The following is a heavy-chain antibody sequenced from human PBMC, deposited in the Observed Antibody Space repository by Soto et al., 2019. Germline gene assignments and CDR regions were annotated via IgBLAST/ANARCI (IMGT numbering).Heavy chain of an antibody. CDR1: GFTFSSYA. D-gene: IGHD3-16*01. Sequence: EVQLLEPGGGLVQPGGSLRLSCAASGFTFSSYAMSWVRQAPGRGLEGGSAIRGSGGSTYYADSVKGRFTSSRDNSKNTRYLQMNSLSAEDTAVYYCATSPKGGPRGHYSYYGMDVWGQGTTVTVSS. CDR2: IRGSGGST. CDR3: ATSPKGGPRGHYSYYGMDV. J-gene: IGHJ6*02. V-gene: IGHV3-23*01.